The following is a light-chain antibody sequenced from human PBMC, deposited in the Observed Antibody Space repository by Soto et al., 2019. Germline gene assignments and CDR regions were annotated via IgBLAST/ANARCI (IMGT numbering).Light chain of an antibody. J-gene: IGKJ1*01. V-gene: IGKV1-8*01. CDR1: QSISSY. CDR3: QHYNSYSEA. Sequence: AIRMTQSPSSLSASTGDKVTITCRASQSISSYLNWYQQKPGKAPKLLIYAASSLQSGVPSRFSGSGSGTEFTLTISSLQPDDFATYYCQHYNSYSEAFGQGTKVDIK. CDR2: AAS.